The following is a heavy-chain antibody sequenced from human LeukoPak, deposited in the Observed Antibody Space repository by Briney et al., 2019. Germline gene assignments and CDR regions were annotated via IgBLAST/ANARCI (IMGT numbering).Heavy chain of an antibody. Sequence: GGSLRLSCAASGFTFSSYAMSWVRQAPGKGLEWVSAITGSGGSTYYADPVKGRFTISSDNSKNKMYLQLQRLRAEEKAVYYCENVRCPSGVCYSDFQNWGQGTLVTVSS. CDR1: GFTFSSYA. D-gene: IGHD2-8*01. J-gene: IGHJ1*01. CDR3: ENVRCPSGVCYSDFQN. CDR2: ITGSGGST. V-gene: IGHV3-23*01.